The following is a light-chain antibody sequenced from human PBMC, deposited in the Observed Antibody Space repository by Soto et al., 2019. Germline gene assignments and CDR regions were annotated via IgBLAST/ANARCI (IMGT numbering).Light chain of an antibody. CDR3: QQRSNWPST. Sequence: EIVLTQSPAALSLSPGERATLSCRASQSVSSYLAWYQQKPGQAPRLLIYDASNRGTGIPARFSGSGSGTDFTLTITSLEPEDFAVYYCQQRSNWPSTFGGGTKVEIK. J-gene: IGKJ4*01. CDR1: QSVSSY. CDR2: DAS. V-gene: IGKV3-11*01.